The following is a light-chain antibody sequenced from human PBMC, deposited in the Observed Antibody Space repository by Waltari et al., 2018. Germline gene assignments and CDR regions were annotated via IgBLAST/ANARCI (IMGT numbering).Light chain of an antibody. CDR3: SSYTGRGTVI. V-gene: IGLV2-14*01. CDR2: DVT. Sequence: QSALTQPASVSGSPGQSITIPCTATSRDVGDSNHLPWFHHHPATAPKPLIHDVTDRPSGVSSRFSGSKSVNTASLTISGLQAEDEADYYCSSYTGRGTVIFGGGTKLTVL. CDR1: SRDVGDSNH. J-gene: IGLJ2*01.